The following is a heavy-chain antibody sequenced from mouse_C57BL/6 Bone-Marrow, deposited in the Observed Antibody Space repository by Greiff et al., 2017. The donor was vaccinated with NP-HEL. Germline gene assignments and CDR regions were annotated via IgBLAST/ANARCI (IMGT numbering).Heavy chain of an antibody. D-gene: IGHD2-4*01. CDR3: ARGGLRLDWYFDV. V-gene: IGHV5-16*01. CDR2: INYDGSST. J-gene: IGHJ1*03. CDR1: GFTFSDYY. Sequence: EVKLVESEGGLVQPGSSMKLSCTASGFTFSDYYMAWVRQVPEKGLEWVANINYDGSSTYYLDSLKSRFIISRDNAKNILYLQMSSLKSEDTATYYCARGGLRLDWYFDVWGTGTTVTVSS.